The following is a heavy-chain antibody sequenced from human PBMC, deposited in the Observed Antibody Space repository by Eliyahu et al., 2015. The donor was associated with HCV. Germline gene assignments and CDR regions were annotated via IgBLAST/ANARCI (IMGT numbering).Heavy chain of an antibody. D-gene: IGHD3-10*01. V-gene: IGHV3-23*01. Sequence: EVQLLESGGGLVQPGGSLRLSCAASGFXFSDYAMTWVRQAPGKGLEWVSDISTSGGSTSYADSVKGRFTISRDNSRNTLHLQMNSLTADDTAIFYCAKRTHYRFDYWGQGTLVTVSS. CDR2: ISTSGGST. CDR3: AKRTHYRFDY. J-gene: IGHJ4*02. CDR1: GFXFSDYA.